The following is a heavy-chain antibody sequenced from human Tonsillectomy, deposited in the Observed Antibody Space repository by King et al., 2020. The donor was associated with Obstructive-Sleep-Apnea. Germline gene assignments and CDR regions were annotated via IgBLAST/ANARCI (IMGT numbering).Heavy chain of an antibody. CDR1: GFTVSSNY. Sequence: VQLVESGGGLVQPGGSLRLSCAASGFTVSSNYMSWVRQAPGKGLEWVSVIYSGGSTYYADSVKGRFTTSRHNSKNTLYLQMNSRRAEDTAVYYCARGTPTSMVRGVSVDYWGQGTLVTVSS. J-gene: IGHJ4*02. V-gene: IGHV3-53*04. CDR3: ARGTPTSMVRGVSVDY. CDR2: IYSGGST. D-gene: IGHD3-10*01.